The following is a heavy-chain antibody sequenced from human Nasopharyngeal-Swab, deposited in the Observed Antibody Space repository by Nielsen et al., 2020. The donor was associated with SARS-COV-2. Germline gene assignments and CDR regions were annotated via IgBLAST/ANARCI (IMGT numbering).Heavy chain of an antibody. D-gene: IGHD2-2*01. J-gene: IGHJ6*03. CDR1: GVTFRSYA. CDR2: IIPIFGTA. V-gene: IGHV1-69*13. Sequence: SSVKVSCKASGVTFRSYAIIWVRQAPRQGLELMGGIIPIFGTANYAQKFQGRVTITADESTSTAYMELISLRSEDTAVYYCARDRYCSSTSCHEPTYYYYMDVWGKGTTVTVSS. CDR3: ARDRYCSSTSCHEPTYYYYMDV.